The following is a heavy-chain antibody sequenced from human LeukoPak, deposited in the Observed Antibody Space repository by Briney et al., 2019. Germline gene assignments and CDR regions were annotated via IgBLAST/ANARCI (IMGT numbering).Heavy chain of an antibody. CDR3: AISGWSYQKRTDS. D-gene: IGHD2-15*01. Sequence: SETLSLTCAVSNGSFNAYYWSWIRQSPGKGLEWIGEVNHSGTTNYNPSLKGRVTISVDKSKSHFSLELTSVTAADTSVYYCAISGWSYQKRTDSWGQGTLVTVSS. V-gene: IGHV4-34*01. CDR1: NGSFNAYY. J-gene: IGHJ4*02. CDR2: VNHSGTT.